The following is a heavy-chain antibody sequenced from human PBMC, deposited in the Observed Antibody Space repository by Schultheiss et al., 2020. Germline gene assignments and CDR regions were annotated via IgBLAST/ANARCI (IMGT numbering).Heavy chain of an antibody. CDR2: ISGSGDNT. CDR1: GFTFSSYS. V-gene: IGHV3-23*01. D-gene: IGHD2-2*01. J-gene: IGHJ6*02. Sequence: GGSLRLSCAASGFTFSSYSMTWVRQVPGKGLEWVSAISGSGDNTYYADSVKGRFTISRDNSKNTLYLQINSLRAEDTAVYYCAKVPSSTRCYGLCYYGMDVWGQGTTVTVS. CDR3: AKVPSSTRCYGLCYYGMDV.